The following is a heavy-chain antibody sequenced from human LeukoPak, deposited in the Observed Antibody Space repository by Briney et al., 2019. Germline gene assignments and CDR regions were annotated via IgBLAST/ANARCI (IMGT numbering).Heavy chain of an antibody. V-gene: IGHV4-59*01. CDR1: GGSMSNYY. CDR3: ARDCGGDCYPLGFDP. D-gene: IGHD2-21*02. CDR2: IYYSGST. Sequence: SETLSLTCTVSGGSMSNYYWSWIRQPPGKGLEWIGYIYYSGSTNYNPSLKSRVTISVDTSKNKFSLKLRSVTAADTAVYYCARDCGGDCYPLGFDPWGQGTLVTVSS. J-gene: IGHJ5*02.